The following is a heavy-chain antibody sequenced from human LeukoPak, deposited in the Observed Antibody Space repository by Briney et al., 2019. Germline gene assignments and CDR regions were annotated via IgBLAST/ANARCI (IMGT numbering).Heavy chain of an antibody. CDR1: GGSFSGYY. J-gene: IGHJ5*02. D-gene: IGHD1-14*01. CDR3: ARGRRSNWFDP. Sequence: PSETLCLTCAVYGGSFSGYYWSWIRQPPGKGLEWIGEINHSGSTNYNPSLKSRVTISVDTSKNQFSLKLSSVTAADTAVYYCARGRRSNWFDPWGRGTLVTVSS. V-gene: IGHV4-34*01. CDR2: INHSGST.